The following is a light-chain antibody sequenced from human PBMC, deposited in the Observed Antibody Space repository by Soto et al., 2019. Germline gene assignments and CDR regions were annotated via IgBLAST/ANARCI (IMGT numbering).Light chain of an antibody. Sequence: EIVMTQSPATLSVSPGERATLSCRASQSVSSNLAWYQQKPVQAPRLLMYGASTRATGIPDRFSGSGSGTDFTLTISSLQSEDFAVYYCQQHNNWPPWKFGQGTKVEIK. CDR3: QQHNNWPPWK. CDR1: QSVSSN. V-gene: IGKV3-15*01. CDR2: GAS. J-gene: IGKJ1*01.